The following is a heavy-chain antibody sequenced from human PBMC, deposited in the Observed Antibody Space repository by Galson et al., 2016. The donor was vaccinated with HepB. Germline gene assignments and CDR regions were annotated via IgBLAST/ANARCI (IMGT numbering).Heavy chain of an antibody. CDR2: INTDGSRT. CDR1: GFTFSSYW. D-gene: IGHD5-18*01. V-gene: IGHV3-74*01. Sequence: SLRLSCAASGFTFSSYWMHWVRQAPGRGLVWVSRINTDGSRTNYADSVKGRVTISRDNSKNTLYLQMNSLRAEDTAVYYCARAWIRLYDLDYWGQGALVTVSS. J-gene: IGHJ4*02. CDR3: ARAWIRLYDLDY.